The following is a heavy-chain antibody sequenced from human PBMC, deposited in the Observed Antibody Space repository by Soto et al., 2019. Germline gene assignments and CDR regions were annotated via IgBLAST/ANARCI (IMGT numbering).Heavy chain of an antibody. V-gene: IGHV1-18*01. Sequence: QVQLVQSGAEVKKPGASVKVSCTASGYTFTSYGISWVRQAPGQGLEWMGWISAYNGNTNYAQKLQGRVTMTTDTATSRGYMELRSLRAADTAVYYCARAVAGPLFSDYWGQGTLVTVSS. CDR3: ARAVAGPLFSDY. D-gene: IGHD6-19*01. J-gene: IGHJ4*02. CDR1: GYTFTSYG. CDR2: ISAYNGNT.